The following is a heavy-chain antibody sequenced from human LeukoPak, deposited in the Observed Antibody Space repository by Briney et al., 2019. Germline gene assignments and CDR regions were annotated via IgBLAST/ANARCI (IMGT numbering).Heavy chain of an antibody. CDR2: ISYDGSNK. CDR1: GFTFSSYG. D-gene: IGHD3-3*01. V-gene: IGHV3-30*03. Sequence: GRSLRLSCAASGFTFSSYGMHWVRQAPGKGLEWVAVISYDGSNKYYADSVKGRFTISRDNSKNTLYLQMNSLRAEDTAVYYCATSYYDFWSGYFHFDYWGQGTLVTVSS. CDR3: ATSYYDFWSGYFHFDY. J-gene: IGHJ4*02.